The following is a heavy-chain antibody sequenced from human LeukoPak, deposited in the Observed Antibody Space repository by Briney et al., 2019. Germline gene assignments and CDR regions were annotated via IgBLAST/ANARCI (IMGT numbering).Heavy chain of an antibody. D-gene: IGHD2-15*01. CDR1: GFPFNNAW. J-gene: IGHJ4*02. Sequence: GGSLRLSCAASGFPFNNAWMSWVRQAPGKGLEWVGRIRSKTDGGTTDYTAPVKGRFTISRDNAKNSLYLQMNSLRAEDTAVYHCAREAVFCSGVSCNFPYHFDYWGQGTLVTVSS. CDR2: IRSKTDGGTT. CDR3: AREAVFCSGVSCNFPYHFDY. V-gene: IGHV3-15*01.